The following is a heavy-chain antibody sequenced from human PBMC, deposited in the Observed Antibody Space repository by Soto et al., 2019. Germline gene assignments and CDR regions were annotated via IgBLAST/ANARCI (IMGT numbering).Heavy chain of an antibody. Sequence: QVQLVQSGAEVKRPGASVKVSCKASGYTFTGYGIAWVRQAPGQGLEWMGWISAYNGNTLQTQKFQDRLTMTTGTSANTAYMELRSLRSDDTAVYYCARPLGGYGDYALPLNYWGQGTLVSVSS. CDR3: ARPLGGYGDYALPLNY. D-gene: IGHD4-17*01. V-gene: IGHV1-18*04. CDR1: GYTFTGYG. CDR2: ISAYNGNT. J-gene: IGHJ4*02.